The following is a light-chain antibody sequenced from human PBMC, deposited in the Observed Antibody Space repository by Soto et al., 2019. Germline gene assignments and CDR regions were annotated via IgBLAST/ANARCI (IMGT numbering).Light chain of an antibody. J-gene: IGKJ1*01. CDR3: QQYNAYWT. Sequence: DIQMTQSPSTLSASVGERVTITCRASQSVTNWLAWYQQKPGKAPKLLIYAASSLQSGVPSRFSGSGSGTDFTLTISSLQPEDFGTYYCQQYNAYWTFGQGTKVDIK. CDR2: AAS. V-gene: IGKV1-5*01. CDR1: QSVTNW.